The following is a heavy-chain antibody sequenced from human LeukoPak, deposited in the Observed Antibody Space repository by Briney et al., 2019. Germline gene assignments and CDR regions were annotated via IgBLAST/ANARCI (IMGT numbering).Heavy chain of an antibody. D-gene: IGHD1-14*01. J-gene: IGHJ4*02. CDR2: ISGSGGYT. Sequence: GGSLRLSCAASGFTFSNYGMTWVRQAPGKGLEWVSTISGSGGYTYYADSVKGRFTISRDNSKNTLYLQMNSQRAEDTAVYYCAKEKPRGYFDYWGQGTLVTVSS. CDR3: AKEKPRGYFDY. CDR1: GFTFSNYG. V-gene: IGHV3-23*01.